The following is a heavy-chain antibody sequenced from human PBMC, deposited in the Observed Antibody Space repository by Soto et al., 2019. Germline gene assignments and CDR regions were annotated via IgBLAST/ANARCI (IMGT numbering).Heavy chain of an antibody. Sequence: ASVKVSCKASGYTFTGYYMHWVRQAPGQGLEWMGWINPNSGGTNYAQKFQGWVTMTRDTSISTAYMELSRLRSDDTALYYCARGYSSSWSDDYYYYMDVWGKGTTVTVSS. D-gene: IGHD6-13*01. CDR1: GYTFTGYY. CDR3: ARGYSSSWSDDYYYYMDV. V-gene: IGHV1-2*04. CDR2: INPNSGGT. J-gene: IGHJ6*03.